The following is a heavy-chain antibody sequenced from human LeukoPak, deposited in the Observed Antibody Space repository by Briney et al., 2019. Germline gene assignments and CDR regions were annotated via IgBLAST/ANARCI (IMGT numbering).Heavy chain of an antibody. CDR1: GFTFDDYA. D-gene: IGHD6-19*01. CDR2: ISGDGGNT. CDR3: VKGAQWLLDY. J-gene: IGHJ4*02. Sequence: GGSLRLSCAAFGFTFDDYAMHWVRQAPGKGLEWVSLISGDGGNTYYADSVKGRFTISRDTSKHSLYLQMNSLRTEDTALYYCVKGAQWLLDYWGQGTLVTVAP. V-gene: IGHV3-43*02.